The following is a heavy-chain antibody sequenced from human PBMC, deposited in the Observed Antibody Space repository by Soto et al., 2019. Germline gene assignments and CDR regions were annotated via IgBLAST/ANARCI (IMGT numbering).Heavy chain of an antibody. CDR3: ARGYVLRFLEWLPNTVSGMDV. Sequence: KQSQTLSLTCAISGDSVSSNSAAWNWIRQSPSRGLEWLGRTYYRSKWYNDYAVSVKSRITINPDTSKNQFSLQLNSVTPEDTAVYYCARGYVLRFLEWLPNTVSGMDVWGQGTTVTVSS. V-gene: IGHV6-1*01. CDR1: GDSVSSNSAA. D-gene: IGHD3-3*01. J-gene: IGHJ6*02. CDR2: TYYRSKWYN.